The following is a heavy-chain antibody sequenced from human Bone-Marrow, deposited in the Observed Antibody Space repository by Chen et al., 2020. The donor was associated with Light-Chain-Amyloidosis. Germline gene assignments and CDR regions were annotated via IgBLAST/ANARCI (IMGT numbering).Heavy chain of an antibody. CDR3: ARGGWLLEEAFDF. D-gene: IGHD3-3*01. J-gene: IGHJ3*01. V-gene: IGHV1-18*01. Sequence: VRQAPGQGPEWMGWISTHNGNTKYSQKFQGSVTMTTDTSTSTVFMELRSLRYDDTAVYYCARGGWLLEEAFDFWGQGTMVTVSS. CDR2: ISTHNGNT.